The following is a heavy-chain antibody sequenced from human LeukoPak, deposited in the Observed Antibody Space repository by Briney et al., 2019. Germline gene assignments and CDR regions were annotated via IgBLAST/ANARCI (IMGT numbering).Heavy chain of an antibody. Sequence: GGSLRLTCAASGFTVSSNHMTWVRQAPGKGLEWVSVIYSGGSTYYTDSVKGRFIISRDNSRNTLYLQMNNLRAEDTAVYYCARAWAPAGLYFDYWGQGTLVTVSS. CDR1: GFTVSSNH. CDR3: ARAWAPAGLYFDY. CDR2: IYSGGST. V-gene: IGHV3-53*01. J-gene: IGHJ4*02. D-gene: IGHD6-13*01.